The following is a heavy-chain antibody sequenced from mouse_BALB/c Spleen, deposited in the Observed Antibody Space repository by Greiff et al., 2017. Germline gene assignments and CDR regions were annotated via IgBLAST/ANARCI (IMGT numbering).Heavy chain of an antibody. CDR1: GFTFSSYA. D-gene: IGHD1-1*01. V-gene: IGHV5-6-5*01. J-gene: IGHJ2*01. CDR3: ARGRDYYGSTDFDY. Sequence: EVQLVESGGGLVKPGGSLKLSCAASGFTFSSYAMSWVRQTPEKRLEWVASISSGGSTYYPDSVKGRFTISRDNARNILYLQMSSLRSEDTAMYYCARGRDYYGSTDFDYWGQGTTLTVSS. CDR2: ISSGGST.